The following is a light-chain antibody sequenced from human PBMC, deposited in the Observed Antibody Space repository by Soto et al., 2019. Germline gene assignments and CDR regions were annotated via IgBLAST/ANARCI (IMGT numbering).Light chain of an antibody. J-gene: IGKJ1*01. CDR1: QSVSSNY. CDR2: GAS. CDR3: QHYGNSPRT. Sequence: EIVLTQSPGTLSLSPGERATLSCRASQSVSSNYLAWYQQKPGQAPRLLIYGASSRATGIPDRFSGSGSGTDFTLTISRLEPEDFAVYYCQHYGNSPRTFGQGTKVDIK. V-gene: IGKV3-20*01.